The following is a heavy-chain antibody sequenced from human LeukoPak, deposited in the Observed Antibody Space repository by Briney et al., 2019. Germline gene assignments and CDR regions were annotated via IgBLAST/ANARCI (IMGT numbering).Heavy chain of an antibody. J-gene: IGHJ4*02. D-gene: IGHD6-13*01. CDR2: IKQDGSEK. Sequence: GGSLRLSCAASGFTFSTYWMSWVRQAPGKGLGWAANIKQDGSEKYYVDSVKGRFTISRDNAKNSPYLQMNSLRAEDTAMYYCARDSAGNDYWGQGTLVTVSS. V-gene: IGHV3-7*01. CDR1: GFTFSTYW. CDR3: ARDSAGNDY.